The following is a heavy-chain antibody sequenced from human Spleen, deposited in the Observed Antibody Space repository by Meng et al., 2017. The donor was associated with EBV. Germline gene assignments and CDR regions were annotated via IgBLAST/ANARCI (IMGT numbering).Heavy chain of an antibody. Sequence: QVRVVQSGAEVKKPGASVKVSCKASGYTFTRYGITWVRQAPGRGPEWMGWISTYDGNTDYAQKLQGRATLTTDTSTATAYMELRSLRSDDTAVYYCALSVVQPAAYDYWGQGTLVTVSS. CDR2: ISTYDGNT. CDR1: GYTFTRYG. D-gene: IGHD2-2*01. V-gene: IGHV1-18*01. CDR3: ALSVVQPAAYDY. J-gene: IGHJ4*02.